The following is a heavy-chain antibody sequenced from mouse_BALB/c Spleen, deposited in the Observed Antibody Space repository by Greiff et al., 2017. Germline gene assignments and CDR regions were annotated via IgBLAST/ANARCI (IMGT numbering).Heavy chain of an antibody. J-gene: IGHJ4*01. CDR1: GFTFTDYY. D-gene: IGHD2-14*01. CDR2: IRNKANGYTT. CDR3: ARDIPYAYAMDY. V-gene: IGHV7-3*02. Sequence: EVHLVESGGGLVQPGGSLRLSCATSGFTFTDYYMSWVRQPPGKALEWLGFIRNKANGYTTEYSASVKGRFTISRDNSQSILYLQMNTLRAEDSATYYCARDIPYAYAMDYWGQGTSVTVSS.